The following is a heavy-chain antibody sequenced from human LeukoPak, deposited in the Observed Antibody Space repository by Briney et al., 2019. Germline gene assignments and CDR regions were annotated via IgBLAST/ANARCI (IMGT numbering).Heavy chain of an antibody. J-gene: IGHJ4*02. D-gene: IGHD3-9*01. CDR3: ARGSNYDILTGNPENYFDY. V-gene: IGHV3-53*01. CDR1: GFTVSSTY. CDR2: IYSGGST. Sequence: PGGSLRLSCAASGFTVSSTYMSWVRQAPGKGLEWVSGIYSGGSTYYADSVKGRFIIARDNSKNTLYLQMNSLRAEDTAVYYCARGSNYDILTGNPENYFDYWGQGALVTVSS.